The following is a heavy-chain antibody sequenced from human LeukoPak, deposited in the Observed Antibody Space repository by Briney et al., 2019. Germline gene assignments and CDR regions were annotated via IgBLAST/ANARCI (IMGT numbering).Heavy chain of an antibody. Sequence: SETLSLTCTVSGDSISSGGYYWSWIRQPAGKGLEWIGRIYTSGSTNYNPSLKSRVTMSVDTSKNQFSLKLSSVTAADTAVYYCARANAAAGAEDGFDYWGQGTLVTVSS. CDR2: IYTSGST. V-gene: IGHV4-61*02. CDR3: ARANAAAGAEDGFDY. J-gene: IGHJ4*02. D-gene: IGHD6-13*01. CDR1: GDSISSGGYY.